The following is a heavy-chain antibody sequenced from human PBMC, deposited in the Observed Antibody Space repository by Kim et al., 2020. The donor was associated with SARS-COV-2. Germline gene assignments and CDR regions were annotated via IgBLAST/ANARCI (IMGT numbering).Heavy chain of an antibody. V-gene: IGHV3-33*08. J-gene: IGHJ5*02. CDR1: GFTFSSYG. D-gene: IGHD4-17*01. CDR3: ARDNLDYGGNSWFDP. CDR2: IWYDGSNK. Sequence: GGSLRLSCAASGFTFSSYGMHWVRQAPGKGLEWVAVIWYDGSNKYYADSVKGRFTISRDNSKNTLYLQMNSLRAEDTAVYYCARDNLDYGGNSWFDPWGQATLVTVSS.